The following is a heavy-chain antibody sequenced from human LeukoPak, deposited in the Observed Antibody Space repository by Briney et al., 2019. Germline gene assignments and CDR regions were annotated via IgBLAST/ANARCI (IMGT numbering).Heavy chain of an antibody. CDR2: IIPIFGTA. V-gene: IGHV1-69*15. CDR3: ARDRLPAATTNYYYYYMDV. Sequence: GSSVKVSCKASGGTFSSYAISWVRQAPGQGLEWMGRIIPIFGTANYAQKFQGRVTITADESTSTAYMELSSLRSEDTAVYYCARDRLPAATTNYYYYYMDVWGKGTTVTVSS. D-gene: IGHD2-2*01. J-gene: IGHJ6*03. CDR1: GGTFSSYA.